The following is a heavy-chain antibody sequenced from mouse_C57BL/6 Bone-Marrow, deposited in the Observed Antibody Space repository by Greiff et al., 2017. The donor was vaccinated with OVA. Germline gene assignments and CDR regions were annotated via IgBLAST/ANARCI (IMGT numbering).Heavy chain of an antibody. V-gene: IGHV7-1*01. D-gene: IGHD1-1*01. CDR1: GFTFSDFY. J-gene: IGHJ3*01. CDR3: ERDGGGGNREFAY. Sequence: EVQLVESGGGLVQSGRSLRLSCATSGFTFSDFYMEWVRQAPGKGLEWIAASSNTANDSTTEYSVSVKGRFIVSRATSQSSLYLQMNALRAEDTAIYYCERDGGGGNREFAYWGQGTLVTVSA. CDR2: SSNTANDSTT.